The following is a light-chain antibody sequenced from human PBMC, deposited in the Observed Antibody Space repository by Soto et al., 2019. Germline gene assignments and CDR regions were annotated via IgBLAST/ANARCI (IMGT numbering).Light chain of an antibody. V-gene: IGKV1-39*01. CDR3: QESYSILWGT. J-gene: IGKJ1*01. CDR1: QSINNY. CDR2: GAS. Sequence: DIQMTQSPSSLSASVGDRVTITCRTSQSINNYLNWYQQKPGKAPKILIYGASSLQSGVPLRFSGSGSGTDSTLTISSLQPEDFATYYCQESYSILWGTCGQWTKVDIK.